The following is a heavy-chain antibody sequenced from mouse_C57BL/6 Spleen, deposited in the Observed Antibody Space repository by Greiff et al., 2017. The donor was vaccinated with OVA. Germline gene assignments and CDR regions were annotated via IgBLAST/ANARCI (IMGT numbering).Heavy chain of an antibody. Sequence: QVQLKQSGAELAKPGASVKLSCKASGYTFTSYWMHWVKQRPGQGLEWIGYINPSSGYTKYNQKFKDKATLTADKSSSTAYMQLSSLTYEDSAVYYCARSNQVDSSGPYFDYWGQGTTLTVSS. D-gene: IGHD3-2*02. J-gene: IGHJ2*01. CDR2: INPSSGYT. V-gene: IGHV1-7*01. CDR1: GYTFTSYW. CDR3: ARSNQVDSSGPYFDY.